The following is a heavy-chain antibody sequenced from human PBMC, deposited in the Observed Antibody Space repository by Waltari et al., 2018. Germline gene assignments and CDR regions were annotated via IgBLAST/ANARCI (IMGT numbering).Heavy chain of an antibody. V-gene: IGHV4-59*08. CDR1: GGSISNYF. D-gene: IGHD3-22*01. Sequence: QVQLQESGPGLVKPSETLSLTCSVSGGSISNYFWNWIRQPPGEGLEWIGYIYHSGGTKCSPSLKSRLTMSVDTSKSQFSLSLTSVTAADTAVYYCARWDSSGRYFGDWGQGIPVTVSS. J-gene: IGHJ4*02. CDR2: IYHSGGT. CDR3: ARWDSSGRYFGD.